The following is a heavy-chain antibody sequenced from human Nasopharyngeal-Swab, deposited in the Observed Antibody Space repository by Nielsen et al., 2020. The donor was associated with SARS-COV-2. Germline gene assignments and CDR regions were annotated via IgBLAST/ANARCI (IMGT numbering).Heavy chain of an antibody. V-gene: IGHV4-39*07. J-gene: IGHJ3*02. Sequence: RQAPGKGLEWIGSIYYSGSTYYNPPLKSRVTISVDTSKNQFSLKLSSVTAADTAVYYCASGGAPYYYDSSGHASGGALAMTQAFDIWGQGTMVTVSS. CDR3: ASGGAPYYYDSSGHASGGALAMTQAFDI. CDR2: IYYSGST. D-gene: IGHD3-22*01.